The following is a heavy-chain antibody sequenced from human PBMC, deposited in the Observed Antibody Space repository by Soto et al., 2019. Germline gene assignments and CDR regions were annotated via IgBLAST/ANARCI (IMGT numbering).Heavy chain of an antibody. D-gene: IGHD6-13*01. CDR2: IIPILGIA. CDR1: GGTFSSYT. J-gene: IGHJ6*02. V-gene: IGHV1-69*08. CDR3: ARDQAAAVDYYYGMDV. Sequence: QVQLVQSGAEVKKPGSSVKVSCKASGGTFSSYTISWVRQAPGQGLEWMGRIIPILGIANYAQKFQGRVTITADKSTCTAYMELSSLRSEDTAVYYCARDQAAAVDYYYGMDVWGQGTTVTVSS.